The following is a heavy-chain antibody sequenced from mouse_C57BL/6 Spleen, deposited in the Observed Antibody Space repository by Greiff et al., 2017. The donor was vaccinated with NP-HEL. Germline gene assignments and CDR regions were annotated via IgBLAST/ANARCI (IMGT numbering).Heavy chain of an antibody. CDR3: AGGDAQDY. V-gene: IGHV1-7*01. J-gene: IGHJ4*01. Sequence: VQLQQSGAELAKPGASVKLSCKASGYTFTSYWMHWVKQRPGQGLEWIGYINPSSGYTKYNQKFKDKATLTADKSSSTAYMQLSSLTYEDTAVYDCAGGDAQDYWGQGTSVTVAS. CDR2: INPSSGYT. CDR1: GYTFTSYW.